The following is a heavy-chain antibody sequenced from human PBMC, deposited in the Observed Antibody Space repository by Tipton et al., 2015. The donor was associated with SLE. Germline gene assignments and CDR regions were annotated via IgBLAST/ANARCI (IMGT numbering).Heavy chain of an antibody. CDR2: VSYSGVT. V-gene: IGHV4-59*13. CDR1: GDSITTDY. CDR3: ARGGGDSSSCQDFDR. Sequence: TLSLTCTVSGDSITTDYWTWIRQPPGKGLEYIGYVSYSGVTNSNPSLQSRVTMSIDASKKQVSLRLSSVTAADTAVYYCARGGGDSSSCQDFDRWGQGTLVTVSS. D-gene: IGHD6-13*01. J-gene: IGHJ4*02.